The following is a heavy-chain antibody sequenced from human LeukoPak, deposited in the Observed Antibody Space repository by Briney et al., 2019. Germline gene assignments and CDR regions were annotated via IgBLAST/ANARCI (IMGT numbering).Heavy chain of an antibody. Sequence: PGGSLRLSCAASAFTFSSYWMSWVRQAPGKGLEWVANIKQDGSEKYYVDSVKGRFTISRDNAKNSLYLQMNSLRAEDTAVYYCASGSGSYRTPYYYMDVWGTGTTVTVSS. CDR1: AFTFSSYW. D-gene: IGHD3-10*01. CDR3: ASGSGSYRTPYYYMDV. J-gene: IGHJ6*03. CDR2: IKQDGSEK. V-gene: IGHV3-7*03.